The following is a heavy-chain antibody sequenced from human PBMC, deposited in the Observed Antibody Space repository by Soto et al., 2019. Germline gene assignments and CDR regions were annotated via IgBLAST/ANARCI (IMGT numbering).Heavy chain of an antibody. CDR3: AREEVKAITMVRGSGVYYGMDV. V-gene: IGHV3-33*01. J-gene: IGHJ6*02. D-gene: IGHD3-10*01. CDR1: GFTFSSSG. CDR2: IWYDGSNK. Sequence: PGGSLRPSCAASGFTFSSSGMHWVRQAPGKGLEWVAGIWYDGSNKYYADSVKGRFTISIDNSKNTLYLQMNSLRAEDTAVYYCAREEVKAITMVRGSGVYYGMDVWGQGTTVTVSS.